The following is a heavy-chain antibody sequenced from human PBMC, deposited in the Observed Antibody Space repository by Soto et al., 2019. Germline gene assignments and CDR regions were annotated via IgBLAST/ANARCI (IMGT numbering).Heavy chain of an antibody. CDR3: ASYYYGSGSYFD. V-gene: IGHV4-31*03. J-gene: IGHJ4*02. Sequence: TSETLSLTCTVSGGSISSGGYYWSWIRQHPGKGLEWIGYIYYSGSTYYNPSLKSRVTISVDTSKNQFSLKLSSVTAADTAVYYCASYYYGSGSYFDWGQGTLVTVSS. CDR2: IYYSGST. D-gene: IGHD3-10*01. CDR1: GGSISSGGYY.